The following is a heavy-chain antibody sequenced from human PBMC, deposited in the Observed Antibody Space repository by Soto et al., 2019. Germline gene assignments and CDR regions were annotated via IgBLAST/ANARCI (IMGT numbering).Heavy chain of an antibody. V-gene: IGHV3-48*03. D-gene: IGHD3-22*01. CDR3: VRDSYYDTTGYYPRHNWFGP. CDR1: GFIFSNSE. CDR2: ISSSGYTI. J-gene: IGHJ5*02. Sequence: GGSLRLSCVVSGFIFSNSEMNWVRQAPGKGLEWVSYISSSGYTIHYADSVKGRFTISRDNAKNSLFLQMNSLRVDDTAIYYCVRDSYYDTTGYYPRHNWFGPWGQGTLVTVSS.